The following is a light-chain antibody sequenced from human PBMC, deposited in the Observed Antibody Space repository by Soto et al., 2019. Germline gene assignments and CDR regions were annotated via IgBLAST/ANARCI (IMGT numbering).Light chain of an antibody. CDR1: QDIAGY. CDR2: GAS. Sequence: DIQVTQSPSSVSASVGDRVTITCRASQDIAGYLAWYPHKTGRTPEILIHGASRLQSGVPARFRGSGSGTDFTLSINRLQPEDVATYYCQQAYSFPITFGQGTRLEIK. CDR3: QQAYSFPIT. V-gene: IGKV1D-12*01. J-gene: IGKJ5*01.